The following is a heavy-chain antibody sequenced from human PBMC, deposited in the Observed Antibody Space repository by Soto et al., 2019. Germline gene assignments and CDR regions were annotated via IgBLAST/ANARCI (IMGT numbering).Heavy chain of an antibody. D-gene: IGHD6-13*01. CDR1: GGTFSSYA. J-gene: IGHJ6*02. CDR2: IIPIFGTA. CDR3: ARDGIAAAGYYYYGMDV. Sequence: SVKVSCKASGGTFSSYAISWVRQAPGQGLEWMGGIIPIFGTANYAQKFQGRVTITADESTSTAYMELSSLRSEDTAVYYCARDGIAAAGYYYYGMDVWGQGTTVTVS. V-gene: IGHV1-69*13.